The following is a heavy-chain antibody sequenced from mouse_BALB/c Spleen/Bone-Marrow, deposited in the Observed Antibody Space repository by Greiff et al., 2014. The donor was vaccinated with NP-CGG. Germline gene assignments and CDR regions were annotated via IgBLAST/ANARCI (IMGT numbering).Heavy chain of an antibody. V-gene: IGHV3-1*02. CDR2: IHYSGTT. D-gene: IGHD4-1*01. CDR3: ARFAGTPYTMDY. CDR1: GYSITSYYS. Sequence: VQLQQPGPDLVKPSQSLSLTCTVPGYSITSYYSWHWIRQFPGNKLEWMGYIHYSGTTVYNPSLKSRISITRDTSNNQFFLQLNSVTTEDTATYYCARFAGTPYTMDYWGQGTSVTVSS. J-gene: IGHJ4*01.